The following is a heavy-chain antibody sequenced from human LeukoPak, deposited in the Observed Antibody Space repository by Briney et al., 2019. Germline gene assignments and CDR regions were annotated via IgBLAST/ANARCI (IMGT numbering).Heavy chain of an antibody. V-gene: IGHV1-69*04. CDR2: IIPILGIA. CDR1: GGTFSSYT. CDR3: ARDGYCSSTSCYYYGMDV. J-gene: IGHJ6*02. Sequence: SVKVSCKASGGTFSSYTVSWVRQAPGQGLEWMGRIIPILGIANHAQKLQGRVTITADKSTSTAYMELSSLRSEDTAVYYCARDGYCSSTSCYYYGMDVWGQGNTVTVSS. D-gene: IGHD2-2*01.